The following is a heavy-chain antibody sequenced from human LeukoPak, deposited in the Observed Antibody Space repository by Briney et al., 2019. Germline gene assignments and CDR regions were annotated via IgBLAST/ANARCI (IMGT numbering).Heavy chain of an antibody. CDR1: GGSISSYY. D-gene: IGHD6-13*01. Sequence: SETLSLTCTVSGGSISSYYWGWIRQPPGKGLEYIGYIFSSGAPNYNPSLKSRVTISLDTSKTLFSLKLRSVTAADTAVYYCARRVFGAAATGFGWFDPWGQGTLVTVSS. J-gene: IGHJ5*02. CDR3: ARRVFGAAATGFGWFDP. CDR2: IFSSGAP. V-gene: IGHV4-4*09.